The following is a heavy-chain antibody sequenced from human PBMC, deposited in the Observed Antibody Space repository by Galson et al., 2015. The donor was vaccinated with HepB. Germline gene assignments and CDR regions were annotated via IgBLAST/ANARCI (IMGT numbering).Heavy chain of an antibody. D-gene: IGHD1-26*01. J-gene: IGHJ4*02. CDR1: GFTFSSYA. V-gene: IGHV3-30*18. CDR3: AKAEGGIRDAYFDY. Sequence: SLRLSCAASGFTFSSYAMSWVRQAPGKGLEWVAVISYDGSNKYYADSVKGRFTISRDNSKNTLYLQMNSLRVEDTAVYYCAKAEGGIRDAYFDYWGQGTLVTVSS. CDR2: ISYDGSNK.